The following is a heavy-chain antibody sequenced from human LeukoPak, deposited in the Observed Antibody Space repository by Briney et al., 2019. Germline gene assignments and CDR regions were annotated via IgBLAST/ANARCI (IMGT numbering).Heavy chain of an antibody. CDR1: GFTFSNYD. V-gene: IGHV3-48*03. J-gene: IGHJ4*02. D-gene: IGHD6-13*01. Sequence: GGSLRLSCAASGFTFSNYDMNWVRQAPGKGLEWVSYISSSGSTIYYADSVKGRFTISRDNAKNSLYLQMSSLRAEDTAVYYCARMQQLVDFVDYWGQGTLVSVSS. CDR3: ARMQQLVDFVDY. CDR2: ISSSGSTI.